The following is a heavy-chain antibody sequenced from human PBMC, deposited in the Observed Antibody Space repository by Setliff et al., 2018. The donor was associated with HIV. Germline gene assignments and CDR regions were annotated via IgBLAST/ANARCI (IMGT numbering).Heavy chain of an antibody. CDR1: GGSISSYY. Sequence: SETLSLTCTVSGGSISSYYWSWIRQPPGKGLEWIGYIYTSGSTNYNPSLKSRVTISVDTSKNQFSLKLSTVTAADTAGYYCARGLSFYDPGGFDYWGQGTLVTVSS. D-gene: IGHD3-22*01. CDR3: ARGLSFYDPGGFDY. V-gene: IGHV4-4*09. CDR2: IYTSGST. J-gene: IGHJ4*02.